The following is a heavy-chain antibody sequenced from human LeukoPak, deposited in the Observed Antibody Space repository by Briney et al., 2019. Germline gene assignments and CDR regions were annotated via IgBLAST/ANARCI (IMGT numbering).Heavy chain of an antibody. CDR2: MNPNSGNT. CDR3: ERVNGMEFFYYYYGMDV. V-gene: IGHV1-8*01. J-gene: IGHJ6*02. D-gene: IGHD3-10*01. CDR1: GYTFTSYD. Sequence: GASVKVSCTASGYTFTSYDINWVRQATGQGLEWMGWMNPNSGNTGYAQKFQGRVTMTRNTSISTAYMELSSLRSEDTAVYYCERVNGMEFFYYYYGMDVWGQGTTVTVSS.